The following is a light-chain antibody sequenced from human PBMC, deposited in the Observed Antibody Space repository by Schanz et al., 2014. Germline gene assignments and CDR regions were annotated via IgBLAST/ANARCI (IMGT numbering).Light chain of an antibody. J-gene: IGLJ1*01. CDR1: NSDVGGYNY. V-gene: IGLV2-14*01. CDR2: DVS. CDR3: AVWDDSLNGYV. Sequence: QSALTQPASVSGSPGQSITISCTGTNSDVGGYNYVSWYQQHPGKAPKLMIYDVSNRPSGVSSRFSGSKSGNTASLTVSGLQSEDEADYYCAVWDDSLNGYVFGTGTKLTVL.